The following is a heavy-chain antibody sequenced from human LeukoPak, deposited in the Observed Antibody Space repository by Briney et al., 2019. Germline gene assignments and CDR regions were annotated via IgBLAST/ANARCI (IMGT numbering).Heavy chain of an antibody. D-gene: IGHD6-13*01. V-gene: IGHV3-30*02. Sequence: GGSLRLSCAASGFTFSSYGMHWVRQAPGKGLEWVAFIRYDGSNKYYADSVKGRFTISRDNSKNTLYLQMNSLRAEDTAVYYCAKGGYSSSWTGNDYWGQGTLVTVSS. CDR3: AKGGYSSSWTGNDY. J-gene: IGHJ4*02. CDR2: IRYDGSNK. CDR1: GFTFSSYG.